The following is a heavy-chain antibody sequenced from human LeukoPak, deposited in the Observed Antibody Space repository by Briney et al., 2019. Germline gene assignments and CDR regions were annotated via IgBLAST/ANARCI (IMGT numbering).Heavy chain of an antibody. CDR1: GGSISSYY. CDR2: IYYSGST. CDR3: ARARAVAGKYYFDY. V-gene: IGHV4-59*01. J-gene: IGHJ4*02. Sequence: PSETLSLTCTVSGGSISSYYWSWIRQPPGKGLEWIGYIYYSGSTNYNPSLKSRVTISVDTSKNPFSLKLSSVTAADTAVYYCARARAVAGKYYFDYWGQGTLVTVSS. D-gene: IGHD6-19*01.